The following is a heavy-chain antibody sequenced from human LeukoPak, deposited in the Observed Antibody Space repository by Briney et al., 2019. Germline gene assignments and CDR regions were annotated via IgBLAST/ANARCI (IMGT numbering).Heavy chain of an antibody. Sequence: ASVKVSCKASGYTFTAYDINWVRQITGQGLEWMGWMNPNSGNTGYAQKIQGRVTMTRNTSINTAYMELSSLRSEDTAVYYCARGPSRDYGSGSSWFDPWGQGTLVTVSS. CDR1: GYTFTAYD. CDR2: MNPNSGNT. J-gene: IGHJ5*02. D-gene: IGHD3-10*01. CDR3: ARGPSRDYGSGSSWFDP. V-gene: IGHV1-8*01.